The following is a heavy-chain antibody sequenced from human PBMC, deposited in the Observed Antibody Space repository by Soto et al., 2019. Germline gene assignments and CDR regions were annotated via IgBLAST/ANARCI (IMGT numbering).Heavy chain of an antibody. CDR2: INPSGGST. J-gene: IGHJ5*02. V-gene: IGHV1-46*01. CDR1: GYTFTSYY. CDR3: ARGVFGYYDSSARGVNCFDP. Sequence: ASVKVSCKASGYTFTSYYMHWVRQAPGQGLEWMGIINPSGGSTSYAQKFQGRVTMTRDTSTSTVYMELSSLRSEDTAVYYCARGVFGYYDSSARGVNCFDPWGQGTLVTVSS. D-gene: IGHD3-22*01.